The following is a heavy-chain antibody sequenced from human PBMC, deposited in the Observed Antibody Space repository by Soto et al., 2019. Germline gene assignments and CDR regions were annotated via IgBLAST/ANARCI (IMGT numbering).Heavy chain of an antibody. CDR2: ISGSGGST. V-gene: IGHV3-23*01. CDR3: AKGEAVAGAFDI. Sequence: EVQLLESGGGLVQPGGSLRLSCAASGFTFSSYAMSWVRQAPGKGLEWVSAISGSGGSTYYAASVKGRFTISSDNSKNTLYLQMNSLRAEDTAVYYCAKGEAVAGAFDIWGEGTMVTVSS. J-gene: IGHJ3*02. CDR1: GFTFSSYA. D-gene: IGHD6-19*01.